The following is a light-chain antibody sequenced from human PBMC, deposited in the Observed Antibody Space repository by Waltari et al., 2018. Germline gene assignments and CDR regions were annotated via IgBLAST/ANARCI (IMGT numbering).Light chain of an antibody. CDR2: GAS. CDR3: QKYERLPAT. Sequence: EIVLTQSPGTLSLSPGERATLSCRASQSVGTYLAWYQQTPGQAPRLLIYGASNRAAGIPDRFSCSGSGTDFSRTISRLEPEDFAVYYCQKYERLPATFGQGTKVEIK. CDR1: QSVGTY. V-gene: IGKV3-20*01. J-gene: IGKJ1*01.